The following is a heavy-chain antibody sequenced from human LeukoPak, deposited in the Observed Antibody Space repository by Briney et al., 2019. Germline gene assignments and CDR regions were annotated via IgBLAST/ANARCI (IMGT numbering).Heavy chain of an antibody. CDR1: GFTFSNHA. Sequence: GGSLRLSCAASGFTFSNHAMHWVRQAPGKGLEWVAVISYDGSNKKYADSVKGRFTISRDNAKNTVYLQMNSLRTEDTAVYYCARVASSGIVGTTKGFDYWGQGTLVIVSS. CDR2: ISYDGSNK. J-gene: IGHJ4*02. CDR3: ARVASSGIVGTTKGFDY. D-gene: IGHD1-26*01. V-gene: IGHV3-30-3*01.